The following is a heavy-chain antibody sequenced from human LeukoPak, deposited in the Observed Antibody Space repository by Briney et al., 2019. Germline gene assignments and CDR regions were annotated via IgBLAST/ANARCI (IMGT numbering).Heavy chain of an antibody. CDR1: GFTVSSNY. J-gene: IGHJ4*02. V-gene: IGHV3-66*01. D-gene: IGHD3-10*01. CDR3: ARGTVTMVDY. Sequence: GGSLRHSRAASGFTVSSNYMSWVRQAPGGGLEWVSVIYSGGSTYYADPVKGRFTISRDNSKNTLFLQMNSLRAGDTAVYYCARGTVTMVDYWGQGTLVTVSS. CDR2: IYSGGST.